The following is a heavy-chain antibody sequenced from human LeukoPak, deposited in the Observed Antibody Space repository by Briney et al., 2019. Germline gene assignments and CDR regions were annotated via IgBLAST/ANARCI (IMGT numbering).Heavy chain of an antibody. CDR3: ARGILLWFGSSLYPEFDY. V-gene: IGHV4-34*01. CDR1: GGSFSGYY. CDR2: INHSGST. J-gene: IGHJ4*02. D-gene: IGHD3-10*01. Sequence: SETLSLTCAVYGGSFSGYYWSWIRQPPGKGLEWIGEINHSGSTNYNPPLKSRVTISVDTSKNQFSLKLSSVTAADTAVYYCARGILLWFGSSLYPEFDYWGQGTLVTVSS.